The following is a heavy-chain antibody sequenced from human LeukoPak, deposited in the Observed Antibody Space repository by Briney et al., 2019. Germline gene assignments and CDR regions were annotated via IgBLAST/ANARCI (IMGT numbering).Heavy chain of an antibody. D-gene: IGHD2-2*02. CDR3: ARETRPNPLSIVVVPAAIDP. Sequence: SVKVSCKASGGTFSSYAISWVRQAPGQGLEWMGRIIPILGIANYAQKFQGRVTITADKSTSTAYMELSSLRSEDTAVYYCARETRPNPLSIVVVPAAIDPWGQGTLVTVSS. CDR2: IIPILGIA. J-gene: IGHJ5*02. V-gene: IGHV1-69*04. CDR1: GGTFSSYA.